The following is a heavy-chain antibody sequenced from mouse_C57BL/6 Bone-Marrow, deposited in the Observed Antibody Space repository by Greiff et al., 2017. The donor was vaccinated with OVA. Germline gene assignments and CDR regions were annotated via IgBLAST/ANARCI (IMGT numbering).Heavy chain of an antibody. D-gene: IGHD1-2*01. V-gene: IGHV5-6*02. CDR2: ISSGGSYT. CDR1: GFTFSSYG. CDR3: ARHGGRRFDY. Sequence: DVKLQESGGDLVKPGGSLKLSCAASGFTFSSYGMSWVRQTPDKRLEWVATISSGGSYTYYPDSVKGRFTISRDNAKNTLYLQMSSLKSEDTAMYYCARHGGRRFDYWGQGTTLTVSS. J-gene: IGHJ2*01.